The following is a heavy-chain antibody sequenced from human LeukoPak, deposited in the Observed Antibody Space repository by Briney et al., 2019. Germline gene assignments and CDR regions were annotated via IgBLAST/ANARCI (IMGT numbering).Heavy chain of an antibody. CDR3: ARGGRISSEPMAHYYYYYYMDV. CDR1: GFTFSSYS. V-gene: IGHV3-48*04. CDR2: ISSSSSTI. Sequence: GGSLRLSCAASGFTFSSYSMNWVRQAPGKGLEWVSYISSSSSTIYYADSVKGRFTISRDNAKNSLYLQMNSLRAEDTAVYYCARGGRISSEPMAHYYYYYYMDVWGKGTTVTVSS. D-gene: IGHD3-22*01. J-gene: IGHJ6*03.